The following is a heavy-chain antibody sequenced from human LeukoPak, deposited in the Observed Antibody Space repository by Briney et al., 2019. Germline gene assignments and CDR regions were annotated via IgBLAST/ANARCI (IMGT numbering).Heavy chain of an antibody. V-gene: IGHV4-61*02. D-gene: IGHD3-22*01. Sequence: PSETLSLTCTVSGGSISSGSYYWSWIRQPAGKGLEWIGRIYSSGSTNYNPSLKSRVTISVDTSKNQFSLKLSSVTAADTAVYYCARDLSDYDSSGYYPGWFDPWGQGTLVTVSS. CDR1: GGSISSGSYY. J-gene: IGHJ5*02. CDR2: IYSSGST. CDR3: ARDLSDYDSSGYYPGWFDP.